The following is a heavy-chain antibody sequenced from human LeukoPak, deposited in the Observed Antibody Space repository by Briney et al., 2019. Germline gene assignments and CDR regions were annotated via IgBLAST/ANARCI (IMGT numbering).Heavy chain of an antibody. CDR2: INPSGGST. V-gene: IGHV1-46*01. D-gene: IGHD3-3*01. CDR1: GYSFTLYN. Sequence: ASVKVSCKASGYSFTLYNMHWARQAPGQGLQWMGIINPSGGSTSYAQKFLGRVTMTRDTSTSTVYMELSSLRSEDTAVYYCARSDTIFGVVIGGVGAFDIWGQGTMVTVSS. CDR3: ARSDTIFGVVIGGVGAFDI. J-gene: IGHJ3*02.